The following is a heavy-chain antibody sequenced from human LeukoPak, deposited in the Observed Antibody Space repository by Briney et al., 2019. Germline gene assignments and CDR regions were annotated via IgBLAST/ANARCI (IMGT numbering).Heavy chain of an antibody. J-gene: IGHJ3*02. V-gene: IGHV3-23*01. CDR1: GFTFSSYA. Sequence: GGSLRLSCAASGFTFSSYAMSWARQAPGKGLEWVSAISGSGGSTYYADSVKGRFTISRDNSKNTLYLQMNSLRAEDTAVYYCAKPENYYDSSGYYYHAFDIWGQGTMVTVSS. CDR2: ISGSGGST. CDR3: AKPENYYDSSGYYYHAFDI. D-gene: IGHD3-22*01.